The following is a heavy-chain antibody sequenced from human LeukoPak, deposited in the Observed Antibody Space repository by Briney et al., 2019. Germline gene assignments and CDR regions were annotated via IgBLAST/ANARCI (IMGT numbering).Heavy chain of an antibody. CDR3: ARIGLRGVIISRPLDY. V-gene: IGHV1-8*02. J-gene: IGHJ4*02. CDR1: GYTFTSYD. CDR2: MNPNSGNT. D-gene: IGHD3-16*02. Sequence: ASVKVSCKASGYTFTSYDINWVQQATGQGLEWMGWMNPNSGNTGYAQKFQGRVTMTRNTSISTAYMELSSLRSEDTAVYYCARIGLRGVIISRPLDYWGQGTLVTVSS.